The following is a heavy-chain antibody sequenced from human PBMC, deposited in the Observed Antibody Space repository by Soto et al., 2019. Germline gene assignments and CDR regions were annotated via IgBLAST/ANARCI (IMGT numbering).Heavy chain of an antibody. CDR2: IDYSGTA. Sequence: SETLSLTCTVSYGSIIVSDVFWGWVRQPPGKGLEWIGNIDYSGTAYFNPSLGTRVTFPVDTSKNQFSLTLYSVTAAETAVYYCARTTGRHLDSWGQGTLVTVSS. CDR3: ARTTGRHLDS. V-gene: IGHV4-39*01. J-gene: IGHJ4*02. CDR1: YGSIIVSDVF. D-gene: IGHD4-4*01.